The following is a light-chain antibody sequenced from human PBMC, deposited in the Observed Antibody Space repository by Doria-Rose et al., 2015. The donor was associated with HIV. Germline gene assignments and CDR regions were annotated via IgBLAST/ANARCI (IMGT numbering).Light chain of an antibody. CDR2: WAS. J-gene: IGKJ3*01. V-gene: IGKV4-1*01. CDR3: QQYYDTPS. Sequence: TQSPESLGMSLGERATLSCKSNQSLLYTSYNYLAWYQHEPGQTPKLLIYWASTRQSGVPARFSGSGSGTDFTLTISSPEAEDVAVYYCQQYYDTPSFGPGATVDIK. CDR1: QSLLYTSYNY.